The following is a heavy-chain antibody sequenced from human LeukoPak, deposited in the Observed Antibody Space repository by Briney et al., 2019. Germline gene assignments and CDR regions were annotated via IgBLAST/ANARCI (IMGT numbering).Heavy chain of an antibody. J-gene: IGHJ4*02. D-gene: IGHD1-26*01. CDR1: GYTFTGYY. Sequence: GASVKVSCKASGYTFTGYYMHWVRQAPGQGLEWMGWINPNSGGTNYAQKFQGRVTMTRDASISTAYMELSRLRSDDTAVFYCARVGQWELDRFHDYWGQGTLVTVSS. CDR3: ARVGQWELDRFHDY. CDR2: INPNSGGT. V-gene: IGHV1-2*02.